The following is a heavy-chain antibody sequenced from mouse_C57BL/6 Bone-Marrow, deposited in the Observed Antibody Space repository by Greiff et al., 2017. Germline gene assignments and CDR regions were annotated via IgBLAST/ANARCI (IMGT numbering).Heavy chain of an antibody. Sequence: VQLQQPGAELVRPGSSVKLSCKASGYTFTSYWMHWVKQRPIQGLEWIGNIDPSDSETHYNQKFKDKATLTVDKSSSTAYMQLSSLTSEDSAVYYCARGYSNYLYYFEYCGQGTTLTVSS. CDR2: IDPSDSET. V-gene: IGHV1-52*01. CDR3: ARGYSNYLYYFEY. J-gene: IGHJ2*01. D-gene: IGHD2-5*01. CDR1: GYTFTSYW.